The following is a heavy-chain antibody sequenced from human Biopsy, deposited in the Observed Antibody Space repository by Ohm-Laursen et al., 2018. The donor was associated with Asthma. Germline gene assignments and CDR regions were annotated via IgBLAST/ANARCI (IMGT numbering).Heavy chain of an antibody. D-gene: IGHD3-22*01. CDR2: IYYSGST. Sequence: SQTLSLTCTVSYGSITSGGYYWTWIRQHPGKGLEWIGFIYYSGSTYYNPSLKSRVSISIDTSKNQFSLKLSSVTAADTAVYYCARAKDYYDSRGYYRSFDSWGQGPLVPVPS. CDR3: ARAKDYYDSRGYYRSFDS. J-gene: IGHJ4*02. V-gene: IGHV4-31*03. CDR1: YGSITSGGYY.